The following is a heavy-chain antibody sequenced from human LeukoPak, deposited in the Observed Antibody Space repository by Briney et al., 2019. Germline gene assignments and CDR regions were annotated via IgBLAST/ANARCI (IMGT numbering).Heavy chain of an antibody. CDR2: IYTSGST. CDR1: GGSISSYY. V-gene: IGHV4-4*07. D-gene: IGHD3-22*01. J-gene: IGHJ4*02. CDR3: ARDRVGYYDSSGYYNYFDY. Sequence: PSETLSLTCTVSGGSISSYYWSWIRQPAGKGLEWIGRIYTSGSTNYNPSLKSRVTMSVDTSKNQFSLKLSSVTAADTAAYYCARDRVGYYDSSGYYNYFDYWGQGTLVTVSS.